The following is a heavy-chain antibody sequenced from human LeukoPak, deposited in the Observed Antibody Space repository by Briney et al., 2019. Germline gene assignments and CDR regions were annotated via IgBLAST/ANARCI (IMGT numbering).Heavy chain of an antibody. CDR3: ARGRAYSSSPDWFDP. CDR1: GFTFSSYS. Sequence: GGSLRLSCAASGFTFSSYSMNWVRQAPGKGLEWVSSISSSSSYIYYADSVKGRFTISRDNAKNSLYLQMNSLRAEDTAVYYCARGRAYSSSPDWFDPWGQGTLATVSS. CDR2: ISSSSSYI. V-gene: IGHV3-21*01. J-gene: IGHJ5*02. D-gene: IGHD6-6*01.